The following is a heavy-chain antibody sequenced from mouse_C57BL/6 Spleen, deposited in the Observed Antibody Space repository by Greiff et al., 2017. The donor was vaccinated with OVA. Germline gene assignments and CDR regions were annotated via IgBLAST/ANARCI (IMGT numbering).Heavy chain of an antibody. CDR1: GFTFSSYA. CDR3: ARGNYYYGSSYNFDY. Sequence: EVKLVESGGGLVKPGGSLKLSCAASGFTFSSYAMSWVRQTPEKRLEWVATISDGGSYTYYPDNVKGRFTISRDNAKNNLYLQMSHLKSEDTAMYYCARGNYYYGSSYNFDYWGKGTTLTVSS. V-gene: IGHV5-4*03. D-gene: IGHD1-1*01. CDR2: ISDGGSYT. J-gene: IGHJ2*01.